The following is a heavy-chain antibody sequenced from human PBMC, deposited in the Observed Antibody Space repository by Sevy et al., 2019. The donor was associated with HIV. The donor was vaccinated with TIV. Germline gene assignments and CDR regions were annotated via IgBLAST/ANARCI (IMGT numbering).Heavy chain of an antibody. V-gene: IGHV3-23*01. CDR2: LSFGCGKI. J-gene: IGHJ4*02. D-gene: IGHD2-8*01. Sequence: EGFLRLSCAASGFAFYEYSMSWIRQAPGKGLEWVATLSFGCGKINYADSVKGRFTISRDNSKNSFYLQMDNLRVEDTALYYCAREGCTRPHDYWGQGTRVTVSS. CDR3: AREGCTRPHDY. CDR1: GFAFYEYS.